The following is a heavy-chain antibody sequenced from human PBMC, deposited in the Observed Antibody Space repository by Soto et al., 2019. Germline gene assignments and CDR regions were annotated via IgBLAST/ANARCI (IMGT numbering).Heavy chain of an antibody. CDR3: AKGRLEMATIRLNFGY. D-gene: IGHD5-12*01. J-gene: IGHJ4*02. V-gene: IGHV3-23*01. CDR2: ISTSGGTT. Sequence: EAQLLESGGGLVQPGGALRLSCAASRFTFSNYAMTWVRQAPGKGLEWVSTISTSGGTTYYADSVKGRFTISRDNSKNTLYLQMNSLRGDDTAVYYCAKGRLEMATIRLNFGYWGQGTLVTVSS. CDR1: RFTFSNYA.